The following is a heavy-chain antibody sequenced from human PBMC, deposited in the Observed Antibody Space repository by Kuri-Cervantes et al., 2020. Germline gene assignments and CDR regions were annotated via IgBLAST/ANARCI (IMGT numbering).Heavy chain of an antibody. CDR3: AKELRPSGATLGFDY. CDR1: GFTFSSYA. CDR2: ISYDGSNK. J-gene: IGHJ4*02. D-gene: IGHD4-17*01. Sequence: GESLKISCAASGFTFSSYAMHWVRQAPGKGLEWVAVISYDGSNKYYADSVKGRFTISRDNSKNTLYLQMSSLRAEDTAVYYCAKELRPSGATLGFDYWGQGALVTVSS. V-gene: IGHV3-30-3*01.